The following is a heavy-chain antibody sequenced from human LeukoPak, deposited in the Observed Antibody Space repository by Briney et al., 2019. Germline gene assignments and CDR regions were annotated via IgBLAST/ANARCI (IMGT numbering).Heavy chain of an antibody. CDR2: ISSSGST. CDR1: GFFVSSGYY. D-gene: IGHD3-10*01. Sequence: AETLSLTCTVSGFFVSSGYYWSWIRQPAGKGLEWIGRISSSGSTNYNPSLKSRVTISVDTSKNQFSLKLSSVTATDTAVYYCARQSGYYGSGSYSYFDYWGQGTLVTVSS. V-gene: IGHV4-61*10. J-gene: IGHJ4*02. CDR3: ARQSGYYGSGSYSYFDY.